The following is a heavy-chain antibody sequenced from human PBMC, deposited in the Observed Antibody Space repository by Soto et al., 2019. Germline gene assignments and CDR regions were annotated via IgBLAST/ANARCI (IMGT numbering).Heavy chain of an antibody. CDR2: ITSGSSII. V-gene: IGHV3-48*01. CDR1: GITFSTYS. J-gene: IGHJ4*02. D-gene: IGHD1-7*01. CDR3: ATLTGTTAGY. Sequence: GGSLRLSCAASGITFSTYSMNWVRQAPGKGLEHVSYITSGSSIIYYTDSVKGRFTTSRDNAKNSLYLQMNSLRAEDTAVYYCATLTGTTAGYWGQGTLVTVSS.